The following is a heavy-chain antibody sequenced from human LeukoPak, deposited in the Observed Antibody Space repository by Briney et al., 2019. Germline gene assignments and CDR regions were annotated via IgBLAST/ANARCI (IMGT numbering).Heavy chain of an antibody. CDR1: GGSFSGYY. Sequence: PSETLSLTCAVYGGSFSGYYWSWIRQPPGKGPEWIGEINHSGSTNYNPSLKSRVTISVDTSKNQFSLKLSSVTAADTAVYYCARSAELRYFDWLSYFQHWGQGTLVTVSS. CDR2: INHSGST. J-gene: IGHJ1*01. D-gene: IGHD3-9*01. V-gene: IGHV4-34*01. CDR3: ARSAELRYFDWLSYFQH.